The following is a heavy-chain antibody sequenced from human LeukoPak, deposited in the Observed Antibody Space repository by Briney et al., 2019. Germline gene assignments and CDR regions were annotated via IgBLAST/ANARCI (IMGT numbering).Heavy chain of an antibody. J-gene: IGHJ5*02. CDR1: GFTFSSSA. V-gene: IGHV3-23*01. D-gene: IGHD3-22*01. Sequence: PGGPLRLSCAASGFTFSSSAMSRVRQAPGKGLEWVSAISNNGGYTYYADSVQGRFTISRDNSKSTLCLQMNSLRAEDTAVYYCAKAVWFYDSSGYYPRWFDPWGQGTLVTVSS. CDR3: AKAVWFYDSSGYYPRWFDP. CDR2: ISNNGGYT.